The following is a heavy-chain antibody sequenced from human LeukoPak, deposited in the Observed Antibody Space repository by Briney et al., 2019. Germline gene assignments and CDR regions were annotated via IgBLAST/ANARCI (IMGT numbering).Heavy chain of an antibody. CDR1: GYTFTSYD. CDR2: MKPNSGNT. D-gene: IGHD2-21*01. Sequence: ASVKVSCKASGYTFTSYDINWVRQATGQGLEWMGWMKPNSGNTGYAQKFQGRVTMTRSTSISTAYMELSSLRSEDTAVYYCARFPKWGGTYSYYYYYYGMDVWGQGTTVTVSS. J-gene: IGHJ6*02. CDR3: ARFPKWGGTYSYYYYYYGMDV. V-gene: IGHV1-8*01.